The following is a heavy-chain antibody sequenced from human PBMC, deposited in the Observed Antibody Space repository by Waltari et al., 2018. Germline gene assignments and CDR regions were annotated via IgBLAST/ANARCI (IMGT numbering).Heavy chain of an antibody. D-gene: IGHD2-15*01. CDR2: INHSGST. CDR3: ARQTPCSGGSCYSSGYYYYMDV. J-gene: IGHJ6*03. V-gene: IGHV4-34*01. Sequence: QVQLQQWGAGLLKPSETLSLTCAVYGGSFSGYYWSWIRQPPGKGLEWIGEINHSGSTNYNPSLKSRVTISVDTSKNQFSLKLSSVTAADTAVYYCARQTPCSGGSCYSSGYYYYMDVWGKGTTVTVSS. CDR1: GGSFSGYY.